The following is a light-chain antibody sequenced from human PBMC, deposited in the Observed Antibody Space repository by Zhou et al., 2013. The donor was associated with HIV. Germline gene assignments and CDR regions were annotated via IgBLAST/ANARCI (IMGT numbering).Light chain of an antibody. Sequence: EVVLTQSPGTLSLAPGERAALSCRASQTINKNFLHWYQQKSGQAPRLLIYGASSRATGISDRFSGSGSGTDFTLTIRRLEPEDSALYFCHLYGSSSALSFGGGTKVEIK. J-gene: IGKJ4*01. CDR3: HLYGSSSALS. CDR2: GAS. CDR1: QTINKNF. V-gene: IGKV3-20*01.